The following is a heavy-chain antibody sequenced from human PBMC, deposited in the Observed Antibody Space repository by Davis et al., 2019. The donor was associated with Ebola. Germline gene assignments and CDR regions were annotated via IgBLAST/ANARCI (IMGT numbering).Heavy chain of an antibody. V-gene: IGHV1-2*04. CDR2: INPNSGGT. CDR3: ARVLGEHYYGSGSSTWFDP. Sequence: ASVKVSCKASGYTFTGYYMHWVRQAPGQGLEWMGWINPNSGGTNYAQKFQGWVTMTRDTSISTAYMELSRLRSDDTAVYYCARVLGEHYYGSGSSTWFDPWGQGTRVTVSS. D-gene: IGHD3-10*01. CDR1: GYTFTGYY. J-gene: IGHJ5*02.